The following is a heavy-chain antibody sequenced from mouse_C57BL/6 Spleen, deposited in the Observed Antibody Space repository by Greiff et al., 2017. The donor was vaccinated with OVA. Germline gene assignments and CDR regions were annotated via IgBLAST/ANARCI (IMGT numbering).Heavy chain of an antibody. CDR2: ISYDGSN. D-gene: IGHD1-1*01. CDR3: ARPAVGAYWYFDV. J-gene: IGHJ1*03. Sequence: ESGPGLVKPSQSLSLTCSVTGYSITSGYYWNWIRQFPGNKLEWMGYISYDGSNNYNPSLKNRISITRDTSKNQFFLKLNSVTTEDTATYYCARPAVGAYWYFDVWGTGTTVTVSS. V-gene: IGHV3-6*01. CDR1: GYSITSGYY.